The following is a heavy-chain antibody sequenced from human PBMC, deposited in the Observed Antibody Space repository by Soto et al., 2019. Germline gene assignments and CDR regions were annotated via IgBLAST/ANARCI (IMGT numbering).Heavy chain of an antibody. CDR2: IIPIPGTA. J-gene: IGHJ6*02. CDR1: GGTFGSYA. V-gene: IGHV1-69*01. Sequence: QVQLVQSGAEVKKPGSSVKVSCKASGGTFGSYAISWVRQAPGQGLEWMGGIIPIPGTANYAQKFQGTVTIAADESTSTAYMELSSLRSEDTAVYYCARSQGSSTSLEIYYYYYYGMDVWGQATTLTGSS. D-gene: IGHD2-2*01. CDR3: ARSQGSSTSLEIYYYYYYGMDV.